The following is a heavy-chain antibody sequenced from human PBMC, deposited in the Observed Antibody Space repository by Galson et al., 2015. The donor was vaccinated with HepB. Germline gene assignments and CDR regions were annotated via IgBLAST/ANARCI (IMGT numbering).Heavy chain of an antibody. CDR1: GFTFSNAW. V-gene: IGHV3-15*01. CDR2: IQGKTDGGTT. CDR3: TTGSTMVRGVNYGMDV. J-gene: IGHJ6*02. D-gene: IGHD3-10*01. Sequence: SLRLSCAASGFTFSNAWMSWVRQAPGKGLEWVGRIQGKTDGGTTDYAAPVKGRFTISRDDSKNTLYLQMNSLKTEDTAVYYCTTGSTMVRGVNYGMDVWGQGTTVTVSS.